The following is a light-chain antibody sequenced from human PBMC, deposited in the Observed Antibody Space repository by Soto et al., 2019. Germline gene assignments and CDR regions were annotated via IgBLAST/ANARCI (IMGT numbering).Light chain of an antibody. Sequence: QLVLTQSPSASASLGASVKLTCTLSSGHSSYAIAWHQQQPEKGPRYLMKLNSDGSHSKGDGIPDRFSGSSSAAERYLTISSLQSEDEADYYCQTWGTGTWVFGVGTKLTVL. CDR3: QTWGTGTWV. V-gene: IGLV4-69*01. J-gene: IGLJ3*02. CDR1: SGHSSYA. CDR2: LNSDGSH.